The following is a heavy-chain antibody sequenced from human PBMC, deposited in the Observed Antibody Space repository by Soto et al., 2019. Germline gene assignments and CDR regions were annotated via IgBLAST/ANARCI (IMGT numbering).Heavy chain of an antibody. CDR1: GFAFSEFS. CDR2: IRGGDHPI. Sequence: PGGSLRLSCEASGFAFSEFSLNWVRQAPGKGPEWLSHIRGGDHPIHYADSVQGRFTTSRDNAKNSLYLQMNSLRDEDTAVYYCVRGNNWFFDSWAQGALVTVSS. CDR3: VRGNNWFFDS. D-gene: IGHD1-20*01. J-gene: IGHJ5*01. V-gene: IGHV3-48*02.